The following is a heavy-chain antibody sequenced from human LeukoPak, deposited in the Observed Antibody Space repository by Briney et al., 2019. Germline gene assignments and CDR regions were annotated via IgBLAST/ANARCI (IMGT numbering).Heavy chain of an antibody. CDR3: ARPQGVTMVRGVVGSNWFDP. CDR1: GGSISSGSYY. J-gene: IGHJ5*02. V-gene: IGHV4-61*02. CDR2: IYTSGST. D-gene: IGHD3-10*01. Sequence: SETLSLTCTVSGGSISSGSYYWSWIRQPAGKGLEWIGRIYTSGSTNYNPSLKSRVTISVDTSKNQFSLKLSSVTAADTAVYYCARPQGVTMVRGVVGSNWFDPWGQGTLVTVSS.